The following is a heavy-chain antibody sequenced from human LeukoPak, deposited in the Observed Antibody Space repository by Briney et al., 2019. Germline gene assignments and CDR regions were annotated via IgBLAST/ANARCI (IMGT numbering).Heavy chain of an antibody. CDR1: GFTFSSYA. Sequence: GGSLRLSCAASGFTFSSYAMSWVRQAPGKGLEWVSAISVSGDSTYYGDSVKGRFTISRDNSKNTLYLQMNSLRAEDTAVYYCAKTHPLDSSSWSHGDYWGQGTLVTVSS. CDR3: AKTHPLDSSSWSHGDY. J-gene: IGHJ4*02. CDR2: ISVSGDST. V-gene: IGHV3-23*01. D-gene: IGHD6-13*01.